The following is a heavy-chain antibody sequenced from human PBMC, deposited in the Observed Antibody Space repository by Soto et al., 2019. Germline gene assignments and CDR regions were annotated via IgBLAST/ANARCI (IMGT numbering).Heavy chain of an antibody. CDR3: ARGVAGTPWFDP. CDR2: IYYSGST. V-gene: IGHV4-59*01. D-gene: IGHD6-19*01. J-gene: IGHJ5*02. CDR1: GGSIISYY. Sequence: QVQLQESGPGLVKPSETLSLTCTVSGGSIISYYWSWIRQPPGKGLEWIGYIYYSGSTNYNPSLKSRXXIXVXXSKNQFALKLSSVTAADTAVYYCARGVAGTPWFDPWGQGTLVIVSS.